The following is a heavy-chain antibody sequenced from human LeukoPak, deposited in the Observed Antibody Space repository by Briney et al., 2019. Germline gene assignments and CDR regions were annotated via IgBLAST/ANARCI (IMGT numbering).Heavy chain of an antibody. CDR2: ISGHNGHT. CDR1: GYTFTSYG. V-gene: IGHV1-18*04. CDR3: ARGPGMAVPGVFDF. J-gene: IGHJ4*02. Sequence: ASVTVSCKASGYTFTSYGINWVRQAPGQGLEWMGWISGHNGHTNYVQKMQGRVTMTTDTSTNTAYMELRNLTSDDTAVYYCARGPGMAVPGVFDFWGQGSLVTVSS. D-gene: IGHD6-19*01.